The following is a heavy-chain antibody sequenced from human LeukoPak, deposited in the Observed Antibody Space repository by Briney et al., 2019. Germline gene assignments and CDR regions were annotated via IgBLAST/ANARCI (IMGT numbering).Heavy chain of an antibody. CDR1: GFSFSSYG. CDR2: IRSDGSNK. CDR3: ARGTSSGYFQLYFDY. J-gene: IGHJ4*02. V-gene: IGHV3-30*02. D-gene: IGHD3-22*01. Sequence: GGSLRLSCAGSGFSFSSYGMHWVRQAPGKGLEWMAFIRSDGSNKYYADSVKGRFTISRDNSKNTLYLQMNSLRAEDTAVYYCARGTSSGYFQLYFDYWGQGTLVTVSS.